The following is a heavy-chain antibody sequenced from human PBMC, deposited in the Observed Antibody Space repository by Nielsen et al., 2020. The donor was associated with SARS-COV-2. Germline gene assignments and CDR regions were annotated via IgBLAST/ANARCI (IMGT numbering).Heavy chain of an antibody. CDR1: GFTFSSYA. V-gene: IGHV3-23*01. Sequence: GESLKISCAASGFTFSSYAMSWVRQAPGKGLEWVSAISGSGGSKYYADSVKGRFTISRDNSKNTLYLQMNSLRAEDTAVYYCAKLCSGGSYFDYWGQGTLVTVSS. J-gene: IGHJ4*02. CDR2: ISGSGGSK. D-gene: IGHD2-15*01. CDR3: AKLCSGGSYFDY.